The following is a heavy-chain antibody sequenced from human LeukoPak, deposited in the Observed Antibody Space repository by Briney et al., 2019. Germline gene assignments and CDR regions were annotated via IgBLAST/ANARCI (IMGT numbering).Heavy chain of an antibody. CDR3: AKDRIQWTHDAFDI. CDR2: ISYDGSNK. V-gene: IGHV3-30*18. CDR1: GFTFSSYG. J-gene: IGHJ3*02. Sequence: PGGSLRLSCAASGFTFSSYGMHWVRQAPGKGLEWVAVISYDGSNKYYADSVKGRFTISRDNSKNTLYLQMNSLRAEDTAVYYCAKDRIQWTHDAFDIWGQGTMATVSS. D-gene: IGHD3/OR15-3a*01.